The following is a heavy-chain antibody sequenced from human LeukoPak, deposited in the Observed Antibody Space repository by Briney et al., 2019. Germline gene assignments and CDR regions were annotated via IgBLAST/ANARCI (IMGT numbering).Heavy chain of an antibody. CDR2: IYYSGST. CDR1: GGSISSSSYY. V-gene: IGHV4-39*07. J-gene: IGHJ4*02. D-gene: IGHD3-3*01. CDR3: ARGILEWFFDY. Sequence: SETLSLTCTVSGGSISSSSYYWGWIRQPPGKGLEWIGSIYYSGSTYYNPSLKSRVTISVDTSKNQFSLKLSSVTAADTAVYYCARGILEWFFDYWGQGTLVTVSS.